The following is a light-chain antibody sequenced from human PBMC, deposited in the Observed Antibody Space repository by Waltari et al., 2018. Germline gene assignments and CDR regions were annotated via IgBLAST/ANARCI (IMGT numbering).Light chain of an antibody. CDR1: HSVSRY. V-gene: IGKV3-11*01. CDR3: QQRSNWPLT. Sequence: EIVLTQPPATLSLSPGASTTLACRAIHSVSRYLPWYHQGPGQAHRLLSFDASFRATGIPARFSGSGSETDFTLTISSLEPEDCAVYYCQQRSNWPLTFGGGTKVEIK. J-gene: IGKJ4*01. CDR2: DAS.